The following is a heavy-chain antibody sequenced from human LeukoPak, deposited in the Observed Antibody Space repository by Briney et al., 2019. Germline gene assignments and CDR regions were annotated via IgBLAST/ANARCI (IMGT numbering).Heavy chain of an antibody. J-gene: IGHJ4*02. CDR2: IYYSGST. V-gene: IGHV4-34*01. D-gene: IGHD3-10*01. CDR1: GGSLSGYY. CDR3: ARPGSTDY. Sequence: SETPSLTCAVYGGSLSGYYWSWIRQPPGKGLEWIGSIYYSGSTYYNPSLKSRVTISVDTSKNQFSLKLSSVTAADTAVYYCARPGSTDYWGQGTLVTVSS.